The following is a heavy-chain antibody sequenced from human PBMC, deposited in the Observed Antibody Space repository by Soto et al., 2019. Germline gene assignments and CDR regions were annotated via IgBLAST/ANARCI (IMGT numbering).Heavy chain of an antibody. J-gene: IGHJ5*02. CDR1: GFTFSSYA. CDR3: AKSPSVVLVPSTLGGNNWFDP. D-gene: IGHD2-15*01. V-gene: IGHV3-23*03. CDR2: IYSGGST. Sequence: PGGSLSLSCAASGFTFSSYAMHWVRQAPGKGLEWVSVIYSGGSTYYADSVKGRFTISRDNSKNTLYLQMNSLRAEDTAVYFCAKSPSVVLVPSTLGGNNWFDPWGQGTLVTVSS.